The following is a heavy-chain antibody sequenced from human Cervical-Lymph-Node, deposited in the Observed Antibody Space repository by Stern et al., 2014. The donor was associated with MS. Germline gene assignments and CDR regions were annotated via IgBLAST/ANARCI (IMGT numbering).Heavy chain of an antibody. D-gene: IGHD1-14*01. Sequence: VHLVESGGGVVQPGRSLRLSCAASGFTFSDYGMYWVRQAPGKGLEWVALIWYEGRNKFYADSVRGRFTISRDNSKNSLYLQMNSLRAEDTAVYYCAKGLRTTGSYYYGMDVWGQGTTVTVSS. J-gene: IGHJ6*02. CDR3: AKGLRTTGSYYYGMDV. CDR1: GFTFSDYG. CDR2: IWYEGRNK. V-gene: IGHV3-33*06.